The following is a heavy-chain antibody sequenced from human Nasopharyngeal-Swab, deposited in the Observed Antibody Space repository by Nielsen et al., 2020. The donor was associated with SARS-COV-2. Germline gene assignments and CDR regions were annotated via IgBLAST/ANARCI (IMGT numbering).Heavy chain of an antibody. CDR3: ARAYYDSSGYYYTVAFDI. Sequence: SETLSLTCTVSGCSISSSSYYWGWIRQPPGKGLEWIGSIYYSGSTYYNPSLKSRVTISVDTSKNQFSLKLSSVTAADTAVYYCARAYYDSSGYYYTVAFDIWGQGKMVTVSS. CDR1: GCSISSSSYY. J-gene: IGHJ3*02. CDR2: IYYSGST. D-gene: IGHD3-22*01. V-gene: IGHV4-39*07.